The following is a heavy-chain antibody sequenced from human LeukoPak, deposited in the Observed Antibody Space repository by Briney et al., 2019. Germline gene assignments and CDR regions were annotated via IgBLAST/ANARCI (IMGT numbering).Heavy chain of an antibody. CDR1: GFTFSSYA. J-gene: IGHJ4*02. CDR2: ISGSGGST. D-gene: IGHD2-2*01. Sequence: PGGSLRLSCAASGFTFSSYAMSWVRQAPGKGLEWVSAISGSGGSTYYADSVKGRFTISRDNAKNSLYLQMNSLRADDTAVYYCARRYCSSTSCLIDYWGQGTLVTVSS. V-gene: IGHV3-23*01. CDR3: ARRYCSSTSCLIDY.